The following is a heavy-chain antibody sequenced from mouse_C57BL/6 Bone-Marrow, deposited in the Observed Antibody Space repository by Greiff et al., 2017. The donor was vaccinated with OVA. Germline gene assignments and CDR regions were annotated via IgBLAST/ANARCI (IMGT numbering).Heavy chain of an antibody. D-gene: IGHD2-3*01. J-gene: IGHJ2*01. V-gene: IGHV1-7*01. CDR3: ARRDGYYYFDY. CDR2: INPSSGDT. CDR1: GYAFTSYW. Sequence: LVESGAELAKPGASVKMSCKASGYAFTSYWMHWVKQRPGKGLEWIGYINPSSGDTKYNQKFKDKATLTADKSSSTAYMQLSSLTYADSAVYYCARRDGYYYFDYWGQGTTLTVSS.